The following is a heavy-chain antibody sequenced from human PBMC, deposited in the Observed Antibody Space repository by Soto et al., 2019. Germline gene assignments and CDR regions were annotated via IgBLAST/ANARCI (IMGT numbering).Heavy chain of an antibody. D-gene: IGHD3-3*01. Sequence: QLHLVQSGAVVKKPGASVTVSCSASGYPVTAYYMHWVRQAPGRGLEWMGGINPATGAAKYTQTFPGGVTMTRDTSTSAVFMELSGLTSGDPAVFYCARGGGVGVAGSAAFDMWGQGTLVTVSS. V-gene: IGHV1-2*02. J-gene: IGHJ3*02. CDR2: INPATGAA. CDR1: GYPVTAYY. CDR3: ARGGGVGVAGSAAFDM.